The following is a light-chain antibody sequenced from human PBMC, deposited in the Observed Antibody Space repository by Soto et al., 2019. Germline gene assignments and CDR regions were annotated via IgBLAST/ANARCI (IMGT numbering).Light chain of an antibody. CDR1: TSDVGSYHR. J-gene: IGLJ1*01. CDR3: NSFASSNTYV. Sequence: QSDLTQPPYVSGSPGQPVTISCTGTTSDVGSYHRVSWYQQHPGKAPRLIIYEVGHRPSGVPDRFSGSKSGNTASLTFSGLHAEDEADYYCNSFASSNTYVFGTGTKVTVL. CDR2: EVG. V-gene: IGLV2-18*02.